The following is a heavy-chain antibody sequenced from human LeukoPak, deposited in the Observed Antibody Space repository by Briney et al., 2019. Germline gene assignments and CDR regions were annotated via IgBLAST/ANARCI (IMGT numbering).Heavy chain of an antibody. CDR2: ISSSGSTI. Sequence: PGGSLRLSCAASGFTFSDYYMSWIRQAPGKGLEWVSYISSSGSTIYYAYSVKGRFTSSRDNAKNSLYLQMNSLRAEDTAVYYCASDITMIVADAFDIWGQGTMVTVSS. V-gene: IGHV3-11*01. D-gene: IGHD3-22*01. CDR3: ASDITMIVADAFDI. CDR1: GFTFSDYY. J-gene: IGHJ3*02.